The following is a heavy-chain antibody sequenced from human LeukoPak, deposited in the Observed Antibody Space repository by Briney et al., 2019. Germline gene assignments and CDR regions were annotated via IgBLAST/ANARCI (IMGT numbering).Heavy chain of an antibody. J-gene: IGHJ5*02. CDR2: IKQDGSEK. D-gene: IGHD3-10*01. V-gene: IGHV3-7*01. Sequence: GGSLRLSCAASGFTFSSYWMSWVRQAPGKGLEWVANIKQDGSEKYYVDSVKGRFTISRDNAKNPLYLQMNSLRAEDTAVYYCARDALWFGDLNWFDPWGQRTLVTVSS. CDR3: ARDALWFGDLNWFDP. CDR1: GFTFSSYW.